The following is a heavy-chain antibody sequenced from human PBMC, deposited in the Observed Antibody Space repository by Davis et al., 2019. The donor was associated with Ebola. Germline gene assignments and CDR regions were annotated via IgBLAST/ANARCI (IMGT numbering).Heavy chain of an antibody. J-gene: IGHJ4*02. CDR3: AKDQRGETDYDYVWGNYRSPTLVD. D-gene: IGHD3-16*02. Sequence: PGGSLRLSCATPGFTFSSFGMSWVRQAPGKGLEWVAVVSFDGTQEDYADSVKGRFTVSRDNSKNTLSLQMDSLRPQDTAVYYCAKDQRGETDYDYVWGNYRSPTLVDWGQGTLVIVSS. CDR2: VSFDGTQE. CDR1: GFTFSSFG. V-gene: IGHV3-30*18.